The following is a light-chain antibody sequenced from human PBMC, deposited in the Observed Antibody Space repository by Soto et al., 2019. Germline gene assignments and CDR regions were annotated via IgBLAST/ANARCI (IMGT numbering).Light chain of an antibody. J-gene: IGKJ1*01. CDR3: QQRSNWPRGT. CDR1: QSVSSY. CDR2: DAS. V-gene: IGKV3-11*01. Sequence: EIVLTQSPATLSLSPGERATLSCRASQSVSSYLAWYQQKPGQAPRLLIYDASNRATGIPARFSGSGSGTDFTLTINSLEPEDFAVYYCQQRSNWPRGTFGQGTKVEIK.